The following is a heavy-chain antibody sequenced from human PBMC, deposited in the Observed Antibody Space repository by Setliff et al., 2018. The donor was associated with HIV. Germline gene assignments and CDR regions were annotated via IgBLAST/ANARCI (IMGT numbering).Heavy chain of an antibody. CDR2: FHYSGST. J-gene: IGHJ2*01. Sequence: LSLACTVSGDSISNYHWSWIRQPPGKGLEFIGFFHYSGSTIYNSSLNSRVNISVDTSKNQFSLHLRSVTAADTAVYYCARSIARDYWYFSHWGRGTLVTVSS. CDR3: ARSIARDYWYFSH. V-gene: IGHV4-59*01. D-gene: IGHD6-6*01. CDR1: GDSISNYH.